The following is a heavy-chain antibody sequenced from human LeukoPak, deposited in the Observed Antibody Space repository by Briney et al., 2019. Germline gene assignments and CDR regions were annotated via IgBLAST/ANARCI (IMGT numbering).Heavy chain of an antibody. J-gene: IGHJ6*02. V-gene: IGHV3-23*01. CDR3: AKVDCSGGSCYGFSYFYYGMDV. Sequence: GGSLRLSCAASGFTFSNYGMSWARQAPGKGLEWVSVISVVGDTTYYADSVKGRFIISRDNSKNTVFLQMNSLRAEDTAVYYCAKVDCSGGSCYGFSYFYYGMDVWGQGTTVTVSS. CDR1: GFTFSNYG. CDR2: ISVVGDTT. D-gene: IGHD2-15*01.